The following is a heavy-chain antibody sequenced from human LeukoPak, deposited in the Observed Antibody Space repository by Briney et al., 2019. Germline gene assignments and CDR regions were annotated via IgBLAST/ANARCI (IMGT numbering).Heavy chain of an antibody. J-gene: IGHJ5*02. D-gene: IGHD4-23*01. V-gene: IGHV3-30-3*01. CDR2: ISYDGYYK. Sequence: GRSLRLSCAASGFTFRTYMHWVRQAPGKGLEWVASISYDGYYKYYAESVKGPFIISRDNSKNTLYLQINSLRADDVAVYYCASAGAVTDSFVHWGEGTLVIVSS. CDR1: GFTFRTY. CDR3: ASAGAVTDSFVH.